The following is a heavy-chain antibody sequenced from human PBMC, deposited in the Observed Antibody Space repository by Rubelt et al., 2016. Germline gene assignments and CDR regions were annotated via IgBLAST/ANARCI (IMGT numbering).Heavy chain of an antibody. J-gene: IGHJ4*02. Sequence: TFTSYGISWVRQAPGQGLEWMGWISAYNGNTNYAQKLQGRVTMTTDTSTSTAYMELRSLRSDDTAVYYCATALPPYHTAYVDYWGQGTLVTVAS. D-gene: IGHD5-18*01. CDR3: ATALPPYHTAYVDY. CDR1: TFTSYG. CDR2: ISAYNGNT. V-gene: IGHV1-18*01.